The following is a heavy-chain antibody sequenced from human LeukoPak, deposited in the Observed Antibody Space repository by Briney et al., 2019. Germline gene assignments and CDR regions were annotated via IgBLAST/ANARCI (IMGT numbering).Heavy chain of an antibody. CDR2: IYYSGST. CDR1: GGSISRHY. CDR3: ARISCSSTSCYLDY. D-gene: IGHD2-2*01. V-gene: IGHV4-59*11. J-gene: IGHJ4*02. Sequence: SETLSLTCTVSGGSISRHYWSWIRQPPGKGLEWIGYIYYSGSTNYNPSLKSRVTISVDTSKNQFSLKLSSVTAADTAVYYCARISCSSTSCYLDYWGQGTLVTVSS.